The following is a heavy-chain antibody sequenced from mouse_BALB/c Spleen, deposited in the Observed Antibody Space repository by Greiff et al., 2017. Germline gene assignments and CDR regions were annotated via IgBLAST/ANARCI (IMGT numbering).Heavy chain of an antibody. CDR2: ISYSGST. D-gene: IGHD2-4*01. V-gene: IGHV3-2*02. Sequence: DVQLQESGPGLVKPSQSLSLTCTVTGYSITSDYAWNWIRQFPGNKLEWMGYISYSGSTSYNPSLKSRISITRDTSKNQFFLQLNSVTTEDTATYYCANYEYYFDYWGQGTTLTVSS. CDR3: ANYEYYFDY. CDR1: GYSITSDYA. J-gene: IGHJ2*01.